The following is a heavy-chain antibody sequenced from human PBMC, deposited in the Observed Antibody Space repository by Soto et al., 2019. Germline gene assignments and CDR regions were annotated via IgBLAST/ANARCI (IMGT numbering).Heavy chain of an antibody. CDR1: GFTFSIYW. J-gene: IGHJ6*02. CDR2: IKQDGSEK. V-gene: IGHV3-7*03. Sequence: PGGSLRLSCAASGFTFSIYWMSWVRQAPGKGLEWVANIKQDGSEKYYVDSVKGRFTISRDNAKNSLYLQMNSLRAEDTAVYYCARERDYYGMDVWGQGTTVTVSS. CDR3: ARERDYYGMDV.